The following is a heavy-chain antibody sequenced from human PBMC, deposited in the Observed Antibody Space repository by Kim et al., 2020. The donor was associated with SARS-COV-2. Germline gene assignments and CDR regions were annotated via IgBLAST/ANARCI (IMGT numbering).Heavy chain of an antibody. V-gene: IGHV3-23*01. D-gene: IGHD6-19*01. CDR2: ISGSGGST. CDR3: AKDRIAVAGTLSGDGMDV. J-gene: IGHJ6*02. CDR1: GFTFSSYA. Sequence: GGSLRLSCAASGFTFSSYAMSWVRQAPGKGLEWVSAISGSGGSTYYADSVKGRFTISRDNSKNTLYLQMNSLRAEDTAVYYCAKDRIAVAGTLSGDGMDVWGQGTTVTVSS.